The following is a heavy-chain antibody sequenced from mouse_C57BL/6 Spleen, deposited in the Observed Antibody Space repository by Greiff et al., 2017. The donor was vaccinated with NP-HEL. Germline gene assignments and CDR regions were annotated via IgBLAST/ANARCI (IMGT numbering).Heavy chain of an antibody. Sequence: EVQLQQSGPELVKPGASVKMSCKASGYTFTDYNMHWVKQSHGKSLEWIGYINPNNGGTSYNQKFKGKATLTVNKSSSTAYMELRSLTSKDSAVYYCARGYYGSSLSWFAYWGQGTLVTVSA. CDR3: ARGYYGSSLSWFAY. CDR2: INPNNGGT. J-gene: IGHJ3*01. D-gene: IGHD1-1*01. V-gene: IGHV1-22*01. CDR1: GYTFTDYN.